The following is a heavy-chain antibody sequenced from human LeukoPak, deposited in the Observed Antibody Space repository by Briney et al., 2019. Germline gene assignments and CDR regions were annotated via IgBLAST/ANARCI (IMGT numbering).Heavy chain of an antibody. D-gene: IGHD5-12*01. Sequence: SETLSLTCTVSGGSISSSSNYWGWIRQPPGKGLEWIGSMYYSGSTYYNPSLKSRVTISVDTSKNQFSLKVTSVTAADTAVYYCARSRVYSGYEPFDYWGQGTLVTVSS. CDR1: GGSISSSSNY. CDR3: ARSRVYSGYEPFDY. J-gene: IGHJ4*02. V-gene: IGHV4-39*01. CDR2: MYYSGST.